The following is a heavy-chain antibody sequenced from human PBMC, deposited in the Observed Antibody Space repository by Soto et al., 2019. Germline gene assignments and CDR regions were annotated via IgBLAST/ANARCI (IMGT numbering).Heavy chain of an antibody. CDR2: IRTKAYSGTT. CDR3: TRAGDSSASYFDY. D-gene: IGHD7-27*01. Sequence: PGGSLRLSCSASGFTFGDYAMSWVRQAPGKGLEWVGFIRTKAYSGTTEYAASVRGRFTVSRDDSKSSASLRMNSLKTEDTAVYYCTRAGDSSASYFDYWGQGTLVTVSS. J-gene: IGHJ4*02. V-gene: IGHV3-49*04. CDR1: GFTFGDYA.